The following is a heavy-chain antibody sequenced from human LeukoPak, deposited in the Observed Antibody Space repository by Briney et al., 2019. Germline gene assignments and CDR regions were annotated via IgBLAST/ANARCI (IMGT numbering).Heavy chain of an antibody. CDR1: GFTLSSYA. D-gene: IGHD3-9*01. J-gene: IGHJ4*02. CDR2: ISSNGGST. Sequence: SGGSLRLSCAASGFTLSSYAMHWVRQAPGKGLEYVSAISSNGGSTYYANSVKGGFTISRDNSKNTLYLQMGSLRAEDMAVYYCARDRESYYDILTGQIGTAYFDYWGQGTLVTVSS. V-gene: IGHV3-64*01. CDR3: ARDRESYYDILTGQIGTAYFDY.